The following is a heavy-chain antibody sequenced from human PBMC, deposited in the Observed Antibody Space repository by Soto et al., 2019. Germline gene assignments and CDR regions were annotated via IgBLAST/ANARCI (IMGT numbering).Heavy chain of an antibody. CDR3: ARDPRATVITCFDY. V-gene: IGHV3-53*05. Sequence: GGSLRLSCAASGFTVSSNYMSWVRQAPGKGLEWVSVIYSGGSTYYADSVKGRFTISRDNSKNTLYLQMNSLRAEDTAVYYCARDPRATVITCFDYWGQGTLVTVSS. D-gene: IGHD4-4*01. CDR2: IYSGGST. CDR1: GFTVSSNY. J-gene: IGHJ4*02.